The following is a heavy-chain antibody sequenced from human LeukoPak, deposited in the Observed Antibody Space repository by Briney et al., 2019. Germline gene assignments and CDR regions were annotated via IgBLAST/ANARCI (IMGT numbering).Heavy chain of an antibody. D-gene: IGHD2-2*01. Sequence: GVPLRLSCAASGFTFSSYSMNWVRQAPGKGLEWVSSISSSSSYIYYADSVKGRFTISRDNAKNSLYLQMNSLRAEHTAVYYCARSLRAGVNWFDPWGQGTLVTVSS. CDR3: ARSLRAGVNWFDP. J-gene: IGHJ5*02. CDR2: ISSSSSYI. CDR1: GFTFSSYS. V-gene: IGHV3-21*01.